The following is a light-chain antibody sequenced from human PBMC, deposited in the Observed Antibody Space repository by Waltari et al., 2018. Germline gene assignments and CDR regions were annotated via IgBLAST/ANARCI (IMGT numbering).Light chain of an antibody. CDR1: SSDVGGYNY. CDR3: ASYTSTRTVV. Sequence: QSALTQPASVSGSPGQSITISCSGTSSDVGGYNYVSWYQQHPGKAPKLMIYDVTRWPSGVSNRFSGSKSGNTASLTIFGLQAEDEADYYCASYTSTRTVVFGGGTRVTVL. J-gene: IGLJ2*01. V-gene: IGLV2-14*01. CDR2: DVT.